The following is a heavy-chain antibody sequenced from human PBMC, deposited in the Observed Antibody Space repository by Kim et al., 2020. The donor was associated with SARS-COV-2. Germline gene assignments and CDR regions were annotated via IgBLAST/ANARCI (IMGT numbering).Heavy chain of an antibody. CDR3: AKAYSNYFDY. D-gene: IGHD4-4*01. CDR2: SI. Sequence: SIGYADSVKCRFTISRDNAKNSLYLQMNSLRAEDTALYYCAKAYSNYFDYWGQGTLVTVSS. V-gene: IGHV3-9*01. J-gene: IGHJ4*02.